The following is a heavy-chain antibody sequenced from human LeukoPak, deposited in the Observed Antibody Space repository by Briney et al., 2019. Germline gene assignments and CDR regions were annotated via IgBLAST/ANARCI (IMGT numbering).Heavy chain of an antibody. D-gene: IGHD2-2*01. V-gene: IGHV3-23*01. Sequence: GGSLRLSCAASGFTFSSYAMSWVRQAPGKGLQWVSAISGSGGRTDYADSVKGRFTISRDNSKNTLYLQMNSLRAEDTAVYYCARAYIVVVPAAMGYWGQGTLVTVSS. CDR3: ARAYIVVVPAAMGY. CDR2: ISGSGGRT. CDR1: GFTFSSYA. J-gene: IGHJ4*02.